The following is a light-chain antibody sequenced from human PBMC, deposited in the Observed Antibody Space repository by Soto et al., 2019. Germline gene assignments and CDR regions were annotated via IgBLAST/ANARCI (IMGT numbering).Light chain of an antibody. V-gene: IGKV3-20*01. CDR1: QSLTSSY. CDR2: GAS. J-gene: IGKJ5*01. CDR3: QQYGSSPIT. Sequence: IVLSQSPGTLSLSPGERATLSCRASQSLTSSYLVWYQQRPGQAPRLLIYGASSRATGIPDRFSGSGSGTDFILTISRLEPEDFAVYYCQQYGSSPITFGQGTLLEIK.